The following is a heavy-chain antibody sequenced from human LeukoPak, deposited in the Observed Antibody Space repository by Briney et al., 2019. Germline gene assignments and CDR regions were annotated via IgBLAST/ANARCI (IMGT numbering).Heavy chain of an antibody. Sequence: GGSLRLSCAASGFTFSSYAMSWVRQAPGKGLEWVAGISGSGDNTYYADSVKGRFTISRDNSKNTLYVQVNSLGTEDTAAYYCAKGSYYDSSGSFYFDYWGQGTLVTVSS. CDR2: ISGSGDNT. CDR1: GFTFSSYA. CDR3: AKGSYYDSSGSFYFDY. V-gene: IGHV3-23*01. D-gene: IGHD3-22*01. J-gene: IGHJ4*02.